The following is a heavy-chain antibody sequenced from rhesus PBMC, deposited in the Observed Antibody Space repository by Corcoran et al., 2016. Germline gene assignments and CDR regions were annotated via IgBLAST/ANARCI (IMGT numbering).Heavy chain of an antibody. V-gene: IGHV4-160*01. CDR2: IYGSRGRP. J-gene: IGHJ4*01. Sequence: QVQLQESGPGLVKPSETLSLTCAVSGGSFSSYWWGWIRQPPGKGLEWIGSIYGSRGRPEYNPPHKSRDTISRATSKNQFALMLSAVTAADTAVYYCARETRGITVLVVVAMRHFDYWGQGVLVTVSS. D-gene: IGHD2-21*01. CDR1: GGSFSSYW. CDR3: ARETRGITVLVVVAMRHFDY.